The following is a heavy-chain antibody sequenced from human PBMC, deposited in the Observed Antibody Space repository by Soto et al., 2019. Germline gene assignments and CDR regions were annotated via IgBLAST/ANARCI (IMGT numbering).Heavy chain of an antibody. V-gene: IGHV3-30*18. CDR1: GFTFSSYG. CDR2: ISYDGSNK. Sequence: GGSLRLSCAASGFTFSSYGMHWVRQAPGKGLEWVAVISYDGSNKYYADSVKGRFTISRDNSKNTLYLQMNSLRAEDTAVYYCAKEGLDCYGMDVWGQGTTVTVSS. CDR3: AKEGLDCYGMDV. J-gene: IGHJ6*02.